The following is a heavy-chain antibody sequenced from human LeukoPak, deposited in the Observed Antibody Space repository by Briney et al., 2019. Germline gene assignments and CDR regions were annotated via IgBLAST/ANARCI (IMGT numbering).Heavy chain of an antibody. D-gene: IGHD3-22*01. V-gene: IGHV4-59*01. CDR1: GGSISSYY. Sequence: PSETLSLTSTVSGGSISSYYWSWLRQPPGKGLEWFGNIYYSGSTNYNPSLKSRVTISVDTSKNQFSLKLSSVTAADTAVYYCTRGSIAYYYMDVWGKGTTVTISS. CDR3: TRGSIAYYYMDV. CDR2: IYYSGST. J-gene: IGHJ6*03.